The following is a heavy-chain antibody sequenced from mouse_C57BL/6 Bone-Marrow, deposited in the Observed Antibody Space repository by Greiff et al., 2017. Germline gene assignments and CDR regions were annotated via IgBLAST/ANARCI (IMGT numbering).Heavy chain of an antibody. CDR1: GYTFTSYW. CDR2: IYPGNSDT. Sequence: VQLKESGTVLARPGASVKMSCKTSGYTFTSYWMHWVKQRPGQGLEWIGAIYPGNSDTSYNQKFKGKAKLTAVTSASTAYMELSSLTNEDSAVYYCTFMVTNYFDYWGQGTTLTVSA. J-gene: IGHJ2*01. CDR3: TFMVTNYFDY. D-gene: IGHD2-2*01. V-gene: IGHV1-5*01.